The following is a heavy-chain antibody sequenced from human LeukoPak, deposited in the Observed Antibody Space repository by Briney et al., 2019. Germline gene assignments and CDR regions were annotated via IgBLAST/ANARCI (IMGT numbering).Heavy chain of an antibody. J-gene: IGHJ4*02. CDR1: GGTFSSYA. Sequence: ASVKVSCKASGGTFSSYAISWVRQAPGQGLEWMGGIIPIFGTANYAQKFQGRVTITADESTSAAYMELSSLRSEDTAVYYCAREGGRDYDYVWGSYRPYYFDYWGQGTLVTVSS. CDR2: IIPIFGTA. CDR3: AREGGRDYDYVWGSYRPYYFDY. V-gene: IGHV1-69*13. D-gene: IGHD3-16*02.